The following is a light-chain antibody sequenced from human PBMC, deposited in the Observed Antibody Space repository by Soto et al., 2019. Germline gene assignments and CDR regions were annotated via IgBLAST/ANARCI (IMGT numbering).Light chain of an antibody. J-gene: IGLJ1*01. CDR3: SSYTSSSTYV. CDR2: GVN. V-gene: IGLV2-14*01. Sequence: QSALTQPASVSGSPGQSITISCTGSGRDIGAYDYVSWYQQHPGKAPKLLIYGVNNRPSGVSYRFSASKSAFTASLTISGLQAEDEAHYYCSSYTSSSTYVFGTGTKLTVL. CDR1: GRDIGAYDY.